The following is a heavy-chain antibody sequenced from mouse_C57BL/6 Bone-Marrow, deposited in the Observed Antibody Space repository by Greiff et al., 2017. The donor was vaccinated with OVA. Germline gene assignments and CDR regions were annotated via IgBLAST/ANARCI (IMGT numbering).Heavy chain of an antibody. CDR1: GFTFSDYY. J-gene: IGHJ4*01. V-gene: IGHV5-12*01. CDR2: ISNGGGST. CDR3: ARLVLDY. Sequence: EVQRVESGGGLVQPGGSLKLSCAASGFTFSDYYMYWVRQTPEKRLEWVAYISNGGGSTYYPDTVKGRFTISRDNAKNTLYLQMSRLKSEDTAMYYWARLVLDYWGQGPSVTVSS.